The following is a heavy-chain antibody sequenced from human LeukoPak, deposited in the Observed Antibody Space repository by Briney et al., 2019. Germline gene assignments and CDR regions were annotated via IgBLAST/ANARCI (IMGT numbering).Heavy chain of an antibody. J-gene: IGHJ4*02. CDR2: IYHNGIT. Sequence: PSETLSLTCTVSGGSISSYYWSWIRQPPGKGLEWIGYIYHNGITNYNPFLKSRVTISADTSKNQFSLKLSSVTAADTAVYYCTRDRGQWLVDYWGQGTLVTVSS. CDR1: GGSISSYY. CDR3: TRDRGQWLVDY. V-gene: IGHV4-59*12. D-gene: IGHD6-19*01.